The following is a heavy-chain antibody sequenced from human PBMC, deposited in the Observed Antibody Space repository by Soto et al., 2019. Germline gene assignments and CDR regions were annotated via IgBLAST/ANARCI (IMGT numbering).Heavy chain of an antibody. Sequence: QITLKESGPTLVKPTQPLTLTCTFSGFSLSTSGVGVGWIRQPPGKALEWLALIYWDDDKRYSPSLKSRLTITKDTYKHQVVLTMTNMDPVDTATYYCAHSRYCSSTSCYVDWFDPWGQGTLVTVSS. V-gene: IGHV2-5*02. CDR3: AHSRYCSSTSCYVDWFDP. CDR2: IYWDDDK. D-gene: IGHD2-2*01. CDR1: GFSLSTSGVG. J-gene: IGHJ5*02.